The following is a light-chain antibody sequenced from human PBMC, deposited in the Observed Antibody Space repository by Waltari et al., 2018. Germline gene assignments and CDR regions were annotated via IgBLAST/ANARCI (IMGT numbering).Light chain of an antibody. V-gene: IGKV1-27*01. CDR1: QGISNY. J-gene: IGKJ4*01. CDR2: AAS. CDR3: QKYNSAPLT. Sequence: DIHMTQSPSSLSASVGDRVTINCRASQGISNYLAWYQQKPGKVPKLLIYAASTLQSGVPSRFSGSGSGTDFTLTISSLQPEDVATYYCQKYNSAPLTFGGGTKVEIK.